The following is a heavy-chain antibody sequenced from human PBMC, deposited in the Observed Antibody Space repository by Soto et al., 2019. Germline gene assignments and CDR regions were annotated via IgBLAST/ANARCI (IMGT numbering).Heavy chain of an antibody. CDR1: GFTFSTYA. J-gene: IGHJ4*02. Sequence: GESLKISCAASGFTFSTYAMSWVRQAPGKGLEWVSSVSGSGGSTYHADSVRGRFTIPIDTPKYTLYLQMNSLRAEDMALYYCAKDSTGHAGIFDYWGQGTLVNVSS. CDR2: VSGSGGST. V-gene: IGHV3-23*01. CDR3: AKDSTGHAGIFDY. D-gene: IGHD2-2*01.